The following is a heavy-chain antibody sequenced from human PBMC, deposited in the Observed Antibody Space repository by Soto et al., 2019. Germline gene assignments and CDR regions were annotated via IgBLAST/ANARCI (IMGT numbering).Heavy chain of an antibody. CDR3: PSGGSGHP. J-gene: IGHJ5*02. CDR2: ISAHNGNT. D-gene: IGHD3-10*01. Sequence: QVHLVQSGAEVKKPGASVKVSCKASGYTFTSYGITWVRQAPGQGLEWMGWISAHNGNTDYAQKLQGRVIVTRDTSRSPPCGERGGLRAGDGPLFYFPSGGSGHPWARG. V-gene: IGHV1-18*01. CDR1: GYTFTSYG.